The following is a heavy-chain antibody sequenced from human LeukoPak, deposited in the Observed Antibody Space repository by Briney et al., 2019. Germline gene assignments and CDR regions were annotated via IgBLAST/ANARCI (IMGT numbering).Heavy chain of an antibody. J-gene: IGHJ4*02. CDR2: INHSGST. D-gene: IGHD6-13*01. CDR1: GGSFSGYY. Sequence: PSETLSLTCAVYGGSFSGYYWSWIRQPPGKGLEWIGEINHSGSTNYNPSLKSRVTISVDTSKNHFSLQLTSVTAADTAVYFCGRHFHGSGYVVDLWGQGTLVTVSS. CDR3: GRHFHGSGYVVDL. V-gene: IGHV4-34*01.